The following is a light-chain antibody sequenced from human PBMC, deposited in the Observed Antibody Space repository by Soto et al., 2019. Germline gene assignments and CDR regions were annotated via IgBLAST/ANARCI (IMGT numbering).Light chain of an antibody. V-gene: IGKV1-39*01. Sequence: DIRMTQSPSSLSASVGDRVTITCRASQNIDHYLNWYQQKPGGAPKLLIYSTPTLQSGVPSRFSGSGTGTDFTLTISSLQPEDFATYHCQQSYNTPTFGQGTRVEVK. CDR2: STP. CDR3: QQSYNTPT. J-gene: IGKJ1*01. CDR1: QNIDHY.